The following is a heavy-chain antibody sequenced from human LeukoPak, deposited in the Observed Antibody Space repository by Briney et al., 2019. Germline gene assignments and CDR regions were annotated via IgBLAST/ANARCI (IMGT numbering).Heavy chain of an antibody. CDR2: IYYSGST. CDR1: GFTFSSYS. Sequence: GSLRLSCAASGFTFSSYSLNWIRQPPGKGLEWIGSIYYSGSTYYNPSLKSRVTISVDTSKNQFSLKLSSVAAADTAVYYCATGGIVVVPAARDYYYYMDVWGKGTTVTVSS. J-gene: IGHJ6*03. CDR3: ATGGIVVVPAARDYYYYMDV. V-gene: IGHV4-59*04. D-gene: IGHD2-2*01.